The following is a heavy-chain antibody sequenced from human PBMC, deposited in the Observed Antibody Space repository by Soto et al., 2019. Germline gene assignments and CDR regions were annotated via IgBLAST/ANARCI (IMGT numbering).Heavy chain of an antibody. CDR3: ARTKKGYDFWSVYYSYYYMDV. CDR1: GYTFTSYD. J-gene: IGHJ6*03. V-gene: IGHV1-8*01. CDR2: MNPNSGNT. Sequence: QVQLVQSGAEVKKPGASVKVSCKASGYTFTSYDINWVRQATGQGLEWMGWMNPNSGNTGYAQKFQGRVTMNRTPSISTANMKMSSLSSETTAVYYCARTKKGYDFWSVYYSYYYMDVW. D-gene: IGHD3-3*01.